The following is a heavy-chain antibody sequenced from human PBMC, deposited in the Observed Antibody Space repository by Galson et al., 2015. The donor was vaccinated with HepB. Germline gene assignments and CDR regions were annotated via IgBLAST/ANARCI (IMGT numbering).Heavy chain of an antibody. Sequence: PALVKPTQTLTLTCTFSGFSLSTSGMCVSWIRQPPGKALEWLALIDWDDDKYYSTSLKTRLTISKDTSKNQVVLTMTNMDPVDTATYYCARILDYYDSSGYGFDYWGQGTLVTVSS. CDR1: GFSLSTSGMC. CDR2: IDWDDDK. D-gene: IGHD3-22*01. J-gene: IGHJ4*02. V-gene: IGHV2-70*01. CDR3: ARILDYYDSSGYGFDY.